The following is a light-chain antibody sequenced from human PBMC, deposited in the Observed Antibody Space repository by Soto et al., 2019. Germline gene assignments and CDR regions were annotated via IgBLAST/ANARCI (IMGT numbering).Light chain of an antibody. CDR2: DAS. J-gene: IGKJ2*01. V-gene: IGKV3-11*01. Sequence: EIVLTQSPATLFLSPGERATLSCRASQSVSSYLAWYQQKPGQAPRLLIYDASNRATGIPARFSGSGSGTDFTLTISSLEPEDFAVYYCQQRSNWPSYTFGQGTKREIK. CDR3: QQRSNWPSYT. CDR1: QSVSSY.